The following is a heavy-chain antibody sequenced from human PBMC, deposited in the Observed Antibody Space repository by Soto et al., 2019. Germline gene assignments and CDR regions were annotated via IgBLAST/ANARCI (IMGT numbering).Heavy chain of an antibody. J-gene: IGHJ4*02. CDR2: IDPSDSQT. CDR1: GYSFAGYW. D-gene: IGHD3-22*01. V-gene: IGHV5-10-1*01. Sequence: KVSCKVSGYSFAGYWITWVRQKPGKGLEWMGRIDPSDSQTYYSPSFRGHVTISVTKSITTVFLQWSSLRASDTAMYYCARQIYDSDTGPNFQYYFDSWGQGTPVTVSS. CDR3: ARQIYDSDTGPNFQYYFDS.